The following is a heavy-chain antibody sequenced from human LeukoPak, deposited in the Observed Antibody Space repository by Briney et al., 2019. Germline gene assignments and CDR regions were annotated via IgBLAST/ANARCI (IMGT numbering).Heavy chain of an antibody. D-gene: IGHD2-15*01. V-gene: IGHV1-18*01. J-gene: IGHJ5*02. CDR1: GYTFTSYG. CDR2: ISAYSGNT. Sequence: GASVKVSCKASGYTFTSYGISWVRQAPGQGLEWMGWISAYSGNTNYAQKLRGRVTMTTGTSTSTAYMELRSLRSDDTAVYDCARGHSLVVTWFDPWGQGTLVTASS. CDR3: ARGHSLVVTWFDP.